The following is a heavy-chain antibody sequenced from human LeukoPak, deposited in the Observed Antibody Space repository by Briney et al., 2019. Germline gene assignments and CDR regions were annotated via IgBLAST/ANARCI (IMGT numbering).Heavy chain of an antibody. J-gene: IGHJ4*02. CDR2: ISGSGGST. D-gene: IGHD6-13*01. CDR1: GFTFSSYA. CDR3: AKDVGIAAAGTIDY. V-gene: IGHV3-23*01. Sequence: GGSLRLSCAASGFTFSSYAMSWVRQAPGKGLEWVSAISGSGGSTYYADSVKGRFTISGDNSKNTLYLQMNSLRAEDTAVYYCAKDVGIAAAGTIDYWGQGTLVTVSS.